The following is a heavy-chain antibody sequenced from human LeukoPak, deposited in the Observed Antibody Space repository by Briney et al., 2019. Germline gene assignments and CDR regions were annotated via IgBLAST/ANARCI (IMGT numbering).Heavy chain of an antibody. V-gene: IGHV3-20*04. Sequence: GGSLRLSCVASGFTFDDYGMNWVRQGPGKGLECVSGINWNGGSTSYADSVKGRFTISRDNTKNSLFLQMNSLRAEDTALYYCARDPPDNWNFEYNWFDPWGQGTLVTVSS. D-gene: IGHD1-1*01. CDR2: INWNGGST. CDR3: ARDPPDNWNFEYNWFDP. J-gene: IGHJ5*02. CDR1: GFTFDDYG.